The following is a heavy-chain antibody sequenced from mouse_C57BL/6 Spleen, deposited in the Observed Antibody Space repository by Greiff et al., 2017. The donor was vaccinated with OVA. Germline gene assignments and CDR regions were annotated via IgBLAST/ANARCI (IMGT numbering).Heavy chain of an antibody. J-gene: IGHJ4*01. Sequence: EVKLVESGGGLVQPKGSLKLSCAASGFSFNTYAMNWVRQAPGKGLEWVARIRSKSNNYATYYADSVKDRFTISRDDSESMLYLQMNNLKTEDTAMYYCVRQDVGDAMDDWGQGTSVTVSS. CDR3: VRQDVGDAMDD. V-gene: IGHV10-1*01. CDR1: GFSFNTYA. CDR2: IRSKSNNYAT.